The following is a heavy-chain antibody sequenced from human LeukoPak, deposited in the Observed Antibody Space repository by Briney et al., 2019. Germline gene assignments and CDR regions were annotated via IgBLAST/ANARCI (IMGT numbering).Heavy chain of an antibody. J-gene: IGHJ4*02. CDR2: NSSSGSTI. V-gene: IGHV3-48*03. D-gene: IGHD1-26*01. CDR1: GFTFSSYE. Sequence: GGSLRLSCAASGFTFSSYEMNWVRQAPGKGLEWVSYNSSSGSTIYYADSVKGRFTISRDNAKNSLYLQMNSLRAEDTAVYYCARFLGPEWEPLGNDFDYWGQGTLVTVSS. CDR3: ARFLGPEWEPLGNDFDY.